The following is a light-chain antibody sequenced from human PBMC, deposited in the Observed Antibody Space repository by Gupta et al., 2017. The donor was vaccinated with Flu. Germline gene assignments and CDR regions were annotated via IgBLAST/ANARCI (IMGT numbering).Light chain of an antibody. Sequence: EIVLTPSPATLSFSPGGRAILCCRASQSVNIYLSWYQQQPGQPPRLLMFDASKRAAGLPDRCIGSGSGTAFTLTISTLEPEDFAVYYCQQRSGLPLYTFGQGTKLE. V-gene: IGKV3-11*01. CDR3: QQRSGLPLYT. CDR1: QSVNIY. J-gene: IGKJ2*01. CDR2: DAS.